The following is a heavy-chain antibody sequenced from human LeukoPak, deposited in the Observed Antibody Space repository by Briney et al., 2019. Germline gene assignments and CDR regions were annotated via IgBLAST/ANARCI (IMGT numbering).Heavy chain of an antibody. J-gene: IGHJ4*02. CDR2: MYYSGST. Sequence: SETLSLTCTVSGGSISSSGYYWGWIRQPPGKGLEWIGSMYYSGSTYYNPSLKSRVTISVDTPKNQFSLKLSSVTAADTAVFYCATSGWYLLPGIYWGQGTLVTVSS. D-gene: IGHD6-19*01. CDR3: ATSGWYLLPGIY. V-gene: IGHV4-39*01. CDR1: GGSISSSGYY.